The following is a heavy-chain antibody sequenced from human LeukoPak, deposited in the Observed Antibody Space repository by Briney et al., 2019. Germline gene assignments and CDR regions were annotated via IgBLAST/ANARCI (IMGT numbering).Heavy chain of an antibody. CDR1: GGSISSSSYY. D-gene: IGHD1-1*01. CDR2: IYYSGST. J-gene: IGHJ4*02. Sequence: SETLSPTCTVSGGSISSSSYYWGWIRQPPGKGLEWIGSIYYSGSTYYNPSLKSRVTISVDTSKNQFSLKLSSVTAADTAVYYCARHNEDYYFDYWGQGTLVPVSS. CDR3: ARHNEDYYFDY. V-gene: IGHV4-39*01.